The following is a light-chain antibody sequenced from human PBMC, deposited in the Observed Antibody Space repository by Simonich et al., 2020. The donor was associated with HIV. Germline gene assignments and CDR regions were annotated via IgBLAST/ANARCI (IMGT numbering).Light chain of an antibody. J-gene: IGKJ2*01. Sequence: DIVMTQSPLSLSVTPGQSASISCKSSQSLLHSDGKTYLYWYLQKPGQSPQLLMYEFSNRFSGVPERFSASGSGTDFTLKISRVEAEDVGVYYCMQGTHWPYTFGQGTKLEIK. CDR3: MQGTHWPYT. V-gene: IGKV2-29*02. CDR2: EFS. CDR1: QSLLHSDGKTY.